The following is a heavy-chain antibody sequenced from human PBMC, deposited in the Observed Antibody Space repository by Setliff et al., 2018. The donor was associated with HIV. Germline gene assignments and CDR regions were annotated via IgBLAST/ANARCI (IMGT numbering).Heavy chain of an antibody. CDR1: GYIFTDYY. CDR2: INPNSGGT. V-gene: IGHV1-2*06. J-gene: IGHJ6*03. Sequence: GASVKVSCKASGYIFTDYYMHWVRQAPGQELGWMGRINPNSGGTNYAQKFQGRVTMTRDTSISTAYTELSSLRSEDTATYYCASRSYGSSDYYYYMDVWGKGTTVTVSS. CDR3: ASRSYGSSDYYYYMDV. D-gene: IGHD5-18*01.